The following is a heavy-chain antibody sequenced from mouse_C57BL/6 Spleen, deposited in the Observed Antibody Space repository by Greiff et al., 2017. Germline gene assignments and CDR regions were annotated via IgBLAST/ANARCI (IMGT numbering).Heavy chain of an antibody. CDR3: AREAGLPWYFDC. J-gene: IGHJ1*03. V-gene: IGHV1-63*01. Sequence: VQLQQPGAELVKPGASVKMSCKASGYTFTSYWMCWVKQRPGQGLEWIGNIHPGGGCTNYNEKFKGKATLTVDKSSSTAYMQFSSLSSEDSAVYYCAREAGLPWYFDCWGTGATLTVSS. CDR2: IHPGGGCT. CDR1: GYTFTSYW. D-gene: IGHD3-3*01.